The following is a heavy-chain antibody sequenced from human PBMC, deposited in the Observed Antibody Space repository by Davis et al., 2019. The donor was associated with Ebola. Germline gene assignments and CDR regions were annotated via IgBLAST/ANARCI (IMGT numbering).Heavy chain of an antibody. CDR2: ISYDGSNK. D-gene: IGHD3-10*01. Sequence: GESLKISCAASGFTFSSYAMHWVRQAPGKGLEWVAVISYDGSNKYYADSVKGRFTISRDNSKNTLYLQMNSLRAEDTAVYYCAKGGYYGSGYDWYYFDYWGQGTLVTVSS. CDR3: AKGGYYGSGYDWYYFDY. J-gene: IGHJ4*02. V-gene: IGHV3-30-3*01. CDR1: GFTFSSYA.